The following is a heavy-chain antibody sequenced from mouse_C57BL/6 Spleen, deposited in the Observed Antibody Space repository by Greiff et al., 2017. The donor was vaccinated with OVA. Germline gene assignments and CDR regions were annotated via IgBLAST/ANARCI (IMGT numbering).Heavy chain of an antibody. CDR1: GYTFTDYN. V-gene: IGHV1-18*01. D-gene: IGHD2-4*01. J-gene: IGHJ4*01. CDR3: ARRPYYDYVYYAMDY. CDR2: INPNNGGT. Sequence: EVHLVESGPELVKPGASVKIPCKASGYTFTDYNMDWVKQSHGKSLEWIGDINPNNGGTIYNQKFKGKATLTVDKSSSTAYMELRSLTSEDTAVYYCARRPYYDYVYYAMDYWGQGTSVTVSS.